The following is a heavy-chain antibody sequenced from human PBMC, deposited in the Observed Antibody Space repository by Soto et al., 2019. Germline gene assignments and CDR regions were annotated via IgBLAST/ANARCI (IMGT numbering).Heavy chain of an antibody. CDR1: GYTFTSYD. Sequence: ASVKVSCKASGYTFTSYDINWVRQATGQGLEWIGWMNPNSGNTGYAQKFQGRVTMTRNTSISTAYMELSSLRSEDTAVYYCARGEVDYGDYDPYYYYGMDVWGQGTTVTVYS. J-gene: IGHJ6*02. D-gene: IGHD4-17*01. V-gene: IGHV1-8*01. CDR3: ARGEVDYGDYDPYYYYGMDV. CDR2: MNPNSGNT.